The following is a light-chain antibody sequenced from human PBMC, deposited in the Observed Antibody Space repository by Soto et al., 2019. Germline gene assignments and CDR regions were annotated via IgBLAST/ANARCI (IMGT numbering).Light chain of an antibody. Sequence: DIVMTQSPAILSVSPGETATLSCRASQSFSSHVAWYQQKPGQAPRLLIYGASSRATGISDRFTGSGSGTDFTLTITTLEPEDFAVYYCQQYNKWPRTFGQGTKVDNK. CDR1: QSFSSH. V-gene: IGKV3D-15*01. CDR3: QQYNKWPRT. J-gene: IGKJ1*01. CDR2: GAS.